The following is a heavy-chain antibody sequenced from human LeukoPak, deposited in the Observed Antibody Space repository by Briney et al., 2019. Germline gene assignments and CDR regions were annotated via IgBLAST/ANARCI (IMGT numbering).Heavy chain of an antibody. D-gene: IGHD6-19*01. J-gene: IGHJ4*02. CDR1: GGSISSYY. CDR2: IYTSGST. Sequence: SETLSLTCTVSGGSISSYYWSWIRQPAGKGLEWIGRIYTSGSTNYNPSLKSRVTMSVDTSKNQFSLKLTSVTAADTAVYYCARHASVDGNWPRPLDYWGQGSLVTVSS. CDR3: ARHASVDGNWPRPLDY. V-gene: IGHV4-4*07.